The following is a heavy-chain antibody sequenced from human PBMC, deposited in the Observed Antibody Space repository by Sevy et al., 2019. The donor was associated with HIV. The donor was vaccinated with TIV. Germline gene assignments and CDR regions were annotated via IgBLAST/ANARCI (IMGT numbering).Heavy chain of an antibody. J-gene: IGHJ5*02. CDR1: GFTFSEFG. V-gene: IGHV3-30*04. CDR2: ISHDGRNNK. D-gene: IGHD3-10*01. Sequence: GGSLRLSCAASGFTFSEFGMHWVRQAPGKGLEWVAVISHDGRNNKYNADSVKGRFTISRDNSKNTLYLQMNSLRADDTAIYYCARDRGEILRSAFKSWGQGTLVTDSS. CDR3: ARDRGEILRSAFKS.